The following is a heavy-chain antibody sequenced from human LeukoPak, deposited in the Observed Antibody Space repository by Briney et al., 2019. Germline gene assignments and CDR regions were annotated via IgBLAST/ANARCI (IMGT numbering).Heavy chain of an antibody. CDR3: AKGSSSSRPYYFDY. Sequence: GGSLRLSCAASGFSVSSSYMYWVRQAPGKGLEWVSFFYRGDTTYYAESVRGRFTISRDNSKNTLYLLMNSLIPEDTAVYYCAKGSSSSRPYYFDYWGQGTLVTVSS. J-gene: IGHJ4*02. V-gene: IGHV3-53*01. CDR2: FYRGDTT. D-gene: IGHD6-13*01. CDR1: GFSVSSSY.